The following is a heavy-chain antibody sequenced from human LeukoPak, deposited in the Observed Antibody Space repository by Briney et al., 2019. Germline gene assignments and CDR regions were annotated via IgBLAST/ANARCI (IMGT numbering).Heavy chain of an antibody. J-gene: IGHJ4*02. CDR2: INHSGST. CDR1: GGSFSGYY. CDR3: ARHGVGYSYGYDY. V-gene: IGHV4-34*01. D-gene: IGHD5-18*01. Sequence: SETLSLTCAVFGGSFSGYYWSWIRQSPGKGLEWIGEINHSGSTNYNPSLKSRVTISVDTSKNQFSLKLSSVTAADTAVYYCARHGVGYSYGYDYWGQGTLVTVSS.